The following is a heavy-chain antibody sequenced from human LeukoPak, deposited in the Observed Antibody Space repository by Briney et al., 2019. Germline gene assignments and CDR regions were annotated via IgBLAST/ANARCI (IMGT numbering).Heavy chain of an antibody. CDR2: ISHDGII. J-gene: IGHJ4*02. CDR1: GFTFSSYV. CDR3: ARDWVYKIDY. V-gene: IGHV3-74*01. Sequence: GVLRLSCETAGFTFSSYVMHWVRRTPGKGLVWVSRISHDGIISYADSVKGRFTISRDNAKNTLTLQMNSLRVEDTAVYFCARDWVYKIDYWGRGTLVTVSS. D-gene: IGHD5-24*01.